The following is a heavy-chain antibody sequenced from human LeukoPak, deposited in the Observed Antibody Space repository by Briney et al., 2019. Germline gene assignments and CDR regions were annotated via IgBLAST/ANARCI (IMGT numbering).Heavy chain of an antibody. CDR2: INHSGST. D-gene: IGHD3-16*02. CDR1: GGSFSGYY. V-gene: IGHV4-34*01. Sequence: ASETLSLTCAVYGGSFSGYYWSWIRQPPGKGLEWIGEINHSGSTNYNPSLKSRVTISVDTSKNQFSLKLSSVTAADTAVYYCARGHHDYVWGSYRSPGDDYWGQGTLVTVSS. J-gene: IGHJ4*02. CDR3: ARGHHDYVWGSYRSPGDDY.